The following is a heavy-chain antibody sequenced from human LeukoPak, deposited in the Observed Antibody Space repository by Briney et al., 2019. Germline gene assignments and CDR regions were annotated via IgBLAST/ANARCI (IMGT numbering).Heavy chain of an antibody. CDR3: ARDPTAAGANWFDP. J-gene: IGHJ5*02. V-gene: IGHV3-21*01. CDR2: ISSSSSYI. D-gene: IGHD6-13*01. Sequence: GGSLRLSCAASGFTFNSYAMAWVRQAPGKGLEWVSSISSSSSYIYYADSVKGRFTISRDNAKNSLYLQMNSLRAEDTAVYYCARDPTAAGANWFDPWGQGTLVTVSS. CDR1: GFTFNSYA.